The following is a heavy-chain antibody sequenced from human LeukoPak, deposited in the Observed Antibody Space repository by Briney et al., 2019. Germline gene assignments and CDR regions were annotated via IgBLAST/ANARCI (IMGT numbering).Heavy chain of an antibody. CDR3: ARETTVVTDTAWFDP. D-gene: IGHD4-23*01. Sequence: GGSLRLSRAASGFTFSDYYMSWIRQAPGKGLEWVSYISSSGSTIYYADSVKGRFTISRDNAKNSLYLQMNSLRAEDTAVYYCARETTVVTDTAWFDPWGQGTLVTVSS. CDR2: ISSSGSTI. CDR1: GFTFSDYY. J-gene: IGHJ5*02. V-gene: IGHV3-11*01.